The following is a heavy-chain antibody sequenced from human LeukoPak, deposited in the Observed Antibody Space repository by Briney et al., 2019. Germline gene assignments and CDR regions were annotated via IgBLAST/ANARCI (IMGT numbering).Heavy chain of an antibody. CDR2: IYYSGST. V-gene: IGHV4-59*01. CDR3: ARDEGIYAGYYYGMDV. J-gene: IGHJ6*04. Sequence: SETLSLTCTVSGGSISSYYWSWIRRPPGKGLEWIGYIYYSGSTNYNPSLKSRVTISVDTSKNQFSLKLSSVTAADTAVYYCARDEGIYAGYYYGMDVWGKGTTVTVSS. CDR1: GGSISSYY. D-gene: IGHD2/OR15-2a*01.